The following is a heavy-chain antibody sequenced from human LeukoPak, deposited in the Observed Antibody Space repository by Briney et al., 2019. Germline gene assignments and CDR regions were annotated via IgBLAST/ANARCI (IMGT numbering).Heavy chain of an antibody. V-gene: IGHV3-21*01. J-gene: IGHJ3*02. CDR2: ISSSSSYI. D-gene: IGHD3-10*01. Sequence: PGGSLRLSCAASGFTFSSYSMNWVRQAPGKGLEWVSSISSSSSYIYYADSVKGRFTISRDNAKNSLYLQMNSLRAEDTAVYYCARDLYGIPVNPDFDIWGQGTMVTVSS. CDR3: ARDLYGIPVNPDFDI. CDR1: GFTFSSYS.